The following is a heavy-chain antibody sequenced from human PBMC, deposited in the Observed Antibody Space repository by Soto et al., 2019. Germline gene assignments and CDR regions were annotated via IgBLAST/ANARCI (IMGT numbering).Heavy chain of an antibody. CDR2: IYYNGST. CDR3: ARGRGLLLWFGELHNWFDP. D-gene: IGHD3-10*01. J-gene: IGHJ5*02. CDR1: GGSIISYY. V-gene: IGHV4-59*12. Sequence: SETHSLTSTVSGGSIISYYWSWIRQPTGKGLEWVGFIYYNGSTQYNPSLKSRVTISVDTSKNQFSLKLSSVTAADTAVYYCARGRGLLLWFGELHNWFDPWGQGTLVTVSS.